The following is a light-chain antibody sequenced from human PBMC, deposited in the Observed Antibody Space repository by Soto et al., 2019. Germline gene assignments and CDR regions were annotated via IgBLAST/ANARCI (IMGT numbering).Light chain of an antibody. CDR1: QNVGRN. CDR3: QQYDNWPPTT. Sequence: VMTQSPATLSVSPRERATLSCRASQNVGRNLAWYQQKPGQAPRLLIFGASTRATGVPARFSGSGSGTEFALTISSLQSEDFALYYCQQYDNWPPTTFGQGTKVEIK. J-gene: IGKJ1*01. V-gene: IGKV3-15*01. CDR2: GAS.